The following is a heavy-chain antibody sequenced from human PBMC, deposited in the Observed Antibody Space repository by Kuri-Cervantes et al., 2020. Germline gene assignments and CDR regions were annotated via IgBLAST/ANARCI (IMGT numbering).Heavy chain of an antibody. V-gene: IGHV1-2*02. CDR3: ASRSDTVADLRGEGGFDQ. CDR2: INPNSGGT. CDR1: GYTFTGYY. D-gene: IGHD3-10*01. Sequence: ASVNVFCKASGYTFTGYYMHWVRQAPGQGLEWMGWINPNSGGTNYAQKIQGRVTMTTDTSTSTAYMELRSLTSDDTAGYYCASRSDTVADLRGEGGFDQWGQGTLVTVSS. J-gene: IGHJ4*02.